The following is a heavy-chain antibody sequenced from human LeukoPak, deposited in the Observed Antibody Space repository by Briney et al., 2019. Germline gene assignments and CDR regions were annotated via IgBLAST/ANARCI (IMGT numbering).Heavy chain of an antibody. V-gene: IGHV3-23*01. D-gene: IGHD3-22*01. Sequence: GGSLRLSCAASGSTFSSYAMSWVRQAPGKGLEWVSAISGSGGSTYYADSVKGRFTISRDNSKNTLYLQMNSLRAEDTAVYYCAKDPYDSSGYYHDYWGQGTLVTVSS. CDR2: ISGSGGST. CDR1: GSTFSSYA. CDR3: AKDPYDSSGYYHDY. J-gene: IGHJ4*02.